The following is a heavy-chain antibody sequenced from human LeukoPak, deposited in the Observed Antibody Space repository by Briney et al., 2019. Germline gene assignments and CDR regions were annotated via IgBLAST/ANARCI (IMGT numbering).Heavy chain of an antibody. CDR3: ARGRYCSSTSCYWGTVTPIDY. Sequence: ASVKVSCKASGYTFTSYDINWVRQATGQGLEWMGWMNPNSGNTGYAQKFQGRVTMTRNTSISTAYMELSSLRSEDTAVYYCARGRYCSSTSCYWGTVTPIDYWGQGTLATVSS. J-gene: IGHJ4*02. V-gene: IGHV1-8*01. D-gene: IGHD2-2*01. CDR1: GYTFTSYD. CDR2: MNPNSGNT.